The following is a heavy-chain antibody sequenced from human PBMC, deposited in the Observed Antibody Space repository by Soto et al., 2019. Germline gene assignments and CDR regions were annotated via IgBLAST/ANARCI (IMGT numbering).Heavy chain of an antibody. V-gene: IGHV3-23*01. Sequence: GGSLRLSCAASGFTFSSYAMSWVRQAPGKGLEWVSAISGSGGSTYYADSVKGRFTISRDNSKNTLYLQMNGLRAEDTAVYYCAKGPPLYCSGGSCYPGPYYFDYWGQGTLVTVSS. CDR3: AKGPPLYCSGGSCYPGPYYFDY. J-gene: IGHJ4*02. D-gene: IGHD2-15*01. CDR2: ISGSGGST. CDR1: GFTFSSYA.